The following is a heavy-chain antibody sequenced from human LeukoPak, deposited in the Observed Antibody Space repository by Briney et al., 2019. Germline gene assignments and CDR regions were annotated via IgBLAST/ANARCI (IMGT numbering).Heavy chain of an antibody. D-gene: IGHD3-22*01. J-gene: IGHJ4*02. CDR1: GGTFSSYA. CDR3: ARTKKYYYDSSGYPDNPFDY. V-gene: IGHV1-69*04. CDR2: IIPILGIA. Sequence: ASVKVSCKASGGTFSSYAISWVRQAPGQGLEWMGRIIPILGIANYAQKFQGRVTITADKSTSTAYMELSSLRSEDTAVYYCARTKKYYYDSSGYPDNPFDYWGQGTLVTVSS.